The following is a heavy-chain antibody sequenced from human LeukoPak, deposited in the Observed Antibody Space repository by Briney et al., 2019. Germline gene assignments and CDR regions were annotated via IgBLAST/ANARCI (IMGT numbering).Heavy chain of an antibody. CDR1: GFTFSSFA. J-gene: IGHJ4*02. CDR2: ISHDGSDT. D-gene: IGHD6-13*01. V-gene: IGHV3-30-3*01. Sequence: GGSLRLSCAASGFTFSSFAFHWVRQAPGKGLEWVAVISHDGSDTFYADSVKGRFTISRDNSKNTLYLQMSSLRAEDTAVYFCARDQSAGYSSSGSSSWGRLGGWGQGTLVTVSS. CDR3: ARDQSAGYSSSGSSSWGRLGG.